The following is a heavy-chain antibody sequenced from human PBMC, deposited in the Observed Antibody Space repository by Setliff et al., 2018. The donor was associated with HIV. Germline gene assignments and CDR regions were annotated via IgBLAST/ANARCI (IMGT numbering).Heavy chain of an antibody. D-gene: IGHD6-19*01. V-gene: IGHV1-46*01. CDR1: GYTFTSYY. CDR3: ARVPGYSSGWYNYFDY. CDR2: INPSGGST. J-gene: IGHJ4*02. Sequence: ASVKVSCKSSGYTFTSYYMHWVRQAPGQGLEWMGIINPSGGSTSYAQKFQGRVTMTRDTSTSTVYMELSSLRSEDTAVYYCARVPGYSSGWYNYFDYWGQGTLVTVSS.